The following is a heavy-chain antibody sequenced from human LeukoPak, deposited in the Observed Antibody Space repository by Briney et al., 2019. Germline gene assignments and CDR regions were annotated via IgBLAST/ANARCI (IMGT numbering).Heavy chain of an antibody. V-gene: IGHV1-3*03. J-gene: IGHJ3*02. D-gene: IGHD6-13*01. CDR1: GYSFTSYT. Sequence: ASVKVSCKASGYSFTSYTIHWVRQAPGQRLEWMGWINAGNGKTKYSQEFQGRVIITRDTSASVAYMELSSLRSEDMAVYYCARDLDDPRASSRWYVGGLDIWGQGTMVTVSS. CDR3: ARDLDDPRASSRWYVGGLDI. CDR2: INAGNGKT.